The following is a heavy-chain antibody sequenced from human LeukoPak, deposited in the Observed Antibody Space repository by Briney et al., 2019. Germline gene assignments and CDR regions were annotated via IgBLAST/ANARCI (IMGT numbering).Heavy chain of an antibody. CDR1: GFTFSNAR. D-gene: IGHD5-18*01. CDR2: IKSKTDGGTT. Sequence: GGSLRLSCAASGFTFSNARMSWVRQAPGKGLEWVGGIKSKTDGGTTDYAAPVTVRFTISRDDSKNTLYLQINSLTTEDTAVYYCTPSGYSYGGDYYSYGMDVWGQGTTVTVSS. CDR3: TPSGYSYGGDYYSYGMDV. J-gene: IGHJ6*02. V-gene: IGHV3-15*01.